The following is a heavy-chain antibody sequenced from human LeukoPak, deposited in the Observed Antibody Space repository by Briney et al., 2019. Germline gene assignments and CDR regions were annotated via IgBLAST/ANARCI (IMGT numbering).Heavy chain of an antibody. CDR3: ARERYCTSTTCYVGVPFDY. Sequence: GGSLRLSCAASGFTSSTYYMTWVRQAPGKGLEWVAGVKQDGSENYYVDSVKGRFTISRDNSKNSLYLQMNSLRAEDTAVYFCARERYCTSTTCYVGVPFDYWGQGTLVTVAS. V-gene: IGHV3-7*01. D-gene: IGHD2-2*01. J-gene: IGHJ4*02. CDR2: VKQDGSEN. CDR1: GFTSSTYY.